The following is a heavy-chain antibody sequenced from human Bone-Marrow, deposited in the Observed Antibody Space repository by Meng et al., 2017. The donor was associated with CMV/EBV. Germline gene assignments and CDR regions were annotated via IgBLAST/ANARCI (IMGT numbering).Heavy chain of an antibody. Sequence: MSWVRQAPGKGLEWVGRIKSKTDGGTTDYAAPVKGRFTISRDDSKNTLYLQMNSLKTEDTAVYYCTTDPYALIVVVPAAMRAGYFDLWGRGTLVTVSS. CDR2: IKSKTDGGTT. J-gene: IGHJ2*01. D-gene: IGHD2-2*01. V-gene: IGHV3-15*01. CDR3: TTDPYALIVVVPAAMRAGYFDL.